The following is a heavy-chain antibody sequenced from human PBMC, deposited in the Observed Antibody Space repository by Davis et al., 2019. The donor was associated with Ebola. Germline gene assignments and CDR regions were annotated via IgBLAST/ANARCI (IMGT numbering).Heavy chain of an antibody. CDR2: ISWNSANI. CDR1: GFIFDGYA. D-gene: IGHD3-3*01. CDR3: VKDTPPGFWSGSYAFDM. Sequence: GGSLRLSCAASGFIFDGYAMHWVRQAPGKGLEWVSGISWNSANIVYADSVKGRFTISRDNAKNSLYLQMDSLRVEDTALYYCVKDTPPGFWSGSYAFDMWGQGTMVTVSS. V-gene: IGHV3-9*01. J-gene: IGHJ3*02.